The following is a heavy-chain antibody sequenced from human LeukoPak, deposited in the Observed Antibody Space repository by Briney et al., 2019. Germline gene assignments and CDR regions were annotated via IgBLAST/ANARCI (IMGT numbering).Heavy chain of an antibody. D-gene: IGHD1-26*01. CDR2: ISSSSSYI. Sequence: GGSLRLSCAASGFTFSSYSMNWVRQAPGKGLEWVSSISSSSSYIYCADSVKGRFTISRDNAKNSLYLRMNSLRAEDTAVYYCARDRQWELPLDYWGQGTLVTVSS. V-gene: IGHV3-21*01. CDR1: GFTFSSYS. CDR3: ARDRQWELPLDY. J-gene: IGHJ4*02.